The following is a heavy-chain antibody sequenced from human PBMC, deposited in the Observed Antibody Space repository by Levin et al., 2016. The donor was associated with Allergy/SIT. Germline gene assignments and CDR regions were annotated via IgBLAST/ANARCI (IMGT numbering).Heavy chain of an antibody. D-gene: IGHD3-3*01. CDR2: IHYTGSA. V-gene: IGHV4-61*03. Sequence: WIRQPPGKGLEWIAFIHYTGSAKYNPSLSSRVTISVDTSRNHFSLRLSSVTAADTAVYYCARIRTNGYDFWSGYQYYYYYYYMDVWGKGTTVTVSS. J-gene: IGHJ6*03. CDR3: ARIRTNGYDFWSGYQYYYYYYYMDV.